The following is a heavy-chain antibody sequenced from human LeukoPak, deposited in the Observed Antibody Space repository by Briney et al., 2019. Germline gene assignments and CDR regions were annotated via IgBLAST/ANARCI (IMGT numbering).Heavy chain of an antibody. J-gene: IGHJ4*01. CDR3: ATTSRYFDH. CDR2: IYPGGSET. D-gene: IGHD6-6*01. V-gene: IGHV5-51*01. Sequence: GESLKISCKGSGYSFTSYWIGWVRQMPGKGLEWMGVIYPGGSETRYSPSFQGQVTISADKSTSTAYLQWSSLKASDTAIYYCATTSRYFDHWGHGTLVTVSS. CDR1: GYSFTSYW.